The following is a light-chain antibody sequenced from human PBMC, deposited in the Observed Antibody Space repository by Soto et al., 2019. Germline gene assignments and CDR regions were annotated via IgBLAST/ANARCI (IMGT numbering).Light chain of an antibody. CDR3: CSYSGIYSYV. Sequence: QSVLTQPRSVSGSPGQSVTISCTGTSSDVGRFEYVSWYQQHPGEAPKVVVYDITKRPSGVPDRFSGSKSGNTASLTISGLQAEEEADYYCCSYSGIYSYVLGTGTKVTVL. V-gene: IGLV2-11*01. J-gene: IGLJ1*01. CDR1: SSDVGRFEY. CDR2: DIT.